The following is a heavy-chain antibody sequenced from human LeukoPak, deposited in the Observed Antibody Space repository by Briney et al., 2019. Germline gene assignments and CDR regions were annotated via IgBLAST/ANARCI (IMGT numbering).Heavy chain of an antibody. J-gene: IGHJ5*02. V-gene: IGHV1-2*02. D-gene: IGHD1-26*01. Sequence: ASVKVSCKASGYTFTGYYMHWVRQAPGQGLEWMGWINPNSGGTNYAQRFQGRVTMTRDTSISTAYVELSRLRSDDTAVYYCARDLIYWAYSGSCPWGQGTPVTVSS. CDR1: GYTFTGYY. CDR3: ARDLIYWAYSGSCP. CDR2: INPNSGGT.